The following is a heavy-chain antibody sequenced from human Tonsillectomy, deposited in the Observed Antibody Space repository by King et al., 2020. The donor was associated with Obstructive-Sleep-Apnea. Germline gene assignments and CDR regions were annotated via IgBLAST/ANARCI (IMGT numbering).Heavy chain of an antibody. V-gene: IGHV4-39*01. CDR2: IYYSGST. D-gene: IGHD1-1*01. CDR1: GGSISSSPYY. Sequence: QLQESGPGLVKPSETLSLTCTVSGGSISSSPYYWAWIRLSPGRGLDWIGNIYYSGSTYYSASLRSRVTISIDTSKNQFSLRLASVTAADTTVYYCARLPPPGTTGTTHDAFDIWGQGAMVTVSS. J-gene: IGHJ3*02. CDR3: ARLPPPGTTGTTHDAFDI.